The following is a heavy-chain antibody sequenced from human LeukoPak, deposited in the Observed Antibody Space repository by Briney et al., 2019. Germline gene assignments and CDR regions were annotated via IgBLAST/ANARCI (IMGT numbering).Heavy chain of an antibody. V-gene: IGHV1-2*02. D-gene: IGHD6-19*01. CDR1: GYTFTGYY. J-gene: IGHJ5*02. Sequence: ASVKVSCKASGYTFTGYYMHWVRQAPGQGLEWMGWINPNSGGTNYAQKFQGRVTMTSDTSITTAYMELSGLRSDDTAVYYCARELFPSIAVAGTAGRMDWFDPWGQGTLVTVSS. CDR2: INPNSGGT. CDR3: ARELFPSIAVAGTAGRMDWFDP.